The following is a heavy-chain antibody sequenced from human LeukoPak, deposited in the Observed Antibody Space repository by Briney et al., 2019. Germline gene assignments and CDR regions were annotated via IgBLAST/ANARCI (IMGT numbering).Heavy chain of an antibody. J-gene: IGHJ4*02. CDR3: AKGVYYFDY. D-gene: IGHD5/OR15-5a*01. V-gene: IGHV3-33*06. CDR2: IWYDGSNK. Sequence: GGSLRLSCAASGFTFSSYGMHWVRQAPGKGLEWVALIWYDGSNKYYADSVKGRFTISRANSKNTLYLQINSLRAEDTAVYYCAKGVYYFDYWGQGTLVTVSS. CDR1: GFTFSSYG.